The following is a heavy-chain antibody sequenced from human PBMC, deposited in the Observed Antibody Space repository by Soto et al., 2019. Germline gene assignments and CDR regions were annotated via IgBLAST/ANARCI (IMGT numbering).Heavy chain of an antibody. V-gene: IGHV3-30-3*01. CDR3: ARDGLFRYEINWFDP. CDR2: ISYDGSNK. Sequence: SGGSLRLSCAASGFTFSSYAMHWVRQAPGKGLEWVAVISYDGSNKYYADSVKGRFTISRDNSKNTLYLQMNSLRAEDTAVYYCARDGLFRYEINWFDPWGQGTLVTVSS. D-gene: IGHD2-2*01. CDR1: GFTFSSYA. J-gene: IGHJ5*02.